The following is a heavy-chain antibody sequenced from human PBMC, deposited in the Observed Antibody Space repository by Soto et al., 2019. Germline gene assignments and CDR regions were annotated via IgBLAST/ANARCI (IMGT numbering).Heavy chain of an antibody. CDR2: IDPSDSYT. CDR1: GYSLTSYW. Sequence: GESLKISCKGSGYSLTSYWISWVRQMPGKGLEWMGRIDPSDSYTNYSPSFQGHVTISADKSISTAYLQWSSLKASDTAMYYCARPLGDILTYDYWGQGTLVTVSS. J-gene: IGHJ4*02. CDR3: ARPLGDILTYDY. V-gene: IGHV5-10-1*01. D-gene: IGHD3-9*01.